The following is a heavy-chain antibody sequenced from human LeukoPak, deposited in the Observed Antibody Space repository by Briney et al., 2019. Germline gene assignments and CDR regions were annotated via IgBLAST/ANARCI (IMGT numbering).Heavy chain of an antibody. CDR2: ISSSGSTI. Sequence: PGGSLRLSCAASGFTFSTYEMNWVRQAPGKGLEWVSYISSSGSTIYYADSVKGRFTISRDNAQNSLYLQMNSLRAEDTAVYYCARETGTTWYWGQGTLVTVSS. V-gene: IGHV3-48*03. D-gene: IGHD1-7*01. J-gene: IGHJ4*02. CDR1: GFTFSTYE. CDR3: ARETGTTWY.